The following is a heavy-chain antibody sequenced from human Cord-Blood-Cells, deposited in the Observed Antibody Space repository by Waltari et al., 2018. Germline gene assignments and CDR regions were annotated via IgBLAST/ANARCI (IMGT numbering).Heavy chain of an antibody. J-gene: IGHJ5*02. CDR1: GGSFSGYY. CDR3: ARGHTMVRGVKGSNWFDP. V-gene: IGHV4-34*01. Sequence: QVQLQQWGAGLLKPSETLSLTCAVYGGSFSGYYWSWLRQPPGKGLEWIGEINHSGSTNYNPSLKSRVTISVDTSKNQFSLKLSSVTAADTAVYYCARGHTMVRGVKGSNWFDPWGQGTLVTVSS. D-gene: IGHD3-10*01. CDR2: INHSGST.